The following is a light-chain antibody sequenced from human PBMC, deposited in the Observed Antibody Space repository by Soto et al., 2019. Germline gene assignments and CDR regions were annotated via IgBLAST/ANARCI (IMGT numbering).Light chain of an antibody. CDR1: SSDVGGYNY. V-gene: IGLV2-14*03. Sequence: QSALTQPASASGSPGQSITISCTGTSSDVGGYNYVSWFQQHPGKAPKLKIYEVSNRPSGVSNRFSGSKSGYTASLTISELQAEDEADYYCTSFTSSSTWVFGGGTK. CDR2: EVS. CDR3: TSFTSSSTWV. J-gene: IGLJ3*02.